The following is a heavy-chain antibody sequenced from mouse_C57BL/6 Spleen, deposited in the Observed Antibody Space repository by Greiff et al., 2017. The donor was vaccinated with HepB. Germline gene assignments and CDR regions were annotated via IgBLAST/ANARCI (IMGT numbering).Heavy chain of an antibody. CDR3: AREAYYSNRGDY. V-gene: IGHV1-82*01. J-gene: IGHJ2*01. CDR2: IYPGDGDT. Sequence: VQLQESGPELVKPGASVKISCKASGYAFSSSWMNWVKQRPGKGLEWIGRIYPGDGDTNYNGKFKGKATLTADKSSSTAYMQLSSLTSEDSAVYFCAREAYYSNRGDYWGQGTTLTVSS. D-gene: IGHD2-5*01. CDR1: GYAFSSSW.